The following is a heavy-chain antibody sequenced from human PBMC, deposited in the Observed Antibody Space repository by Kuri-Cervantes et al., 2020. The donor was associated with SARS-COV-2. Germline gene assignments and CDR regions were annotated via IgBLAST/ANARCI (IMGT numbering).Heavy chain of an antibody. Sequence: SETLSLTCSVFGGSIRSGAYYCHWIRHRPGKGLEWIGNIYYNGVTYYSPSLKSRVTISVDTSKNQFSLKLSSMTAADTAVYYCATDKPSYGGNGYLQLWGQGTLVTVSS. CDR1: GGSIRSGAYY. D-gene: IGHD4-23*01. CDR2: IYYNGVT. CDR3: ATDKPSYGGNGYLQL. V-gene: IGHV4-31*03. J-gene: IGHJ1*01.